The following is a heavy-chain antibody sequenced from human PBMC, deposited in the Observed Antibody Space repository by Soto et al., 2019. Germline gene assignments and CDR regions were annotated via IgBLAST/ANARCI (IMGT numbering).Heavy chain of an antibody. CDR3: ARADSSGYYYFDD. CDR1: GGSISSGDYY. V-gene: IGHV4-30-4*01. CDR2: IYYSAST. Sequence: SETLSLTCTVSGGSISSGDYYWSWILHPPGKGLEWIGYIYYSASTYYNPSLKSRVTISVDTSKNQFSLKLSSVTAADTAVYYCARADSSGYYYFDDWGQGTLVTVSS. J-gene: IGHJ4*02. D-gene: IGHD3-22*01.